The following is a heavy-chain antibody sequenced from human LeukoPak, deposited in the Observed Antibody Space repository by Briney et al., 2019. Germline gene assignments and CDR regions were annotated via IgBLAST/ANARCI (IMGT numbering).Heavy chain of an antibody. CDR3: ARCWYQLSWNWFDP. J-gene: IGHJ5*02. V-gene: IGHV1-2*02. CDR1: GYTFTNYG. CDR2: INPNSGGT. D-gene: IGHD2-2*01. Sequence: ASVKVSCKASGYTFTNYGISWVRQAPGQGLEWMGWINPNSGGTNYAQKFQGRVTMTRDTSISTAYMELSRLRSDDTAVYYCARCWYQLSWNWFDPWGQGTLVTVSS.